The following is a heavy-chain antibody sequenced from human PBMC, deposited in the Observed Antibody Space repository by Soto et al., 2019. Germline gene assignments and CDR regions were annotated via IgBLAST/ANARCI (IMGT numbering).Heavy chain of an antibody. V-gene: IGHV3-23*04. CDR1: GFTFSSYG. D-gene: IGHD5-18*01. CDR2: ISGSGGST. J-gene: IGHJ4*02. CDR3: ANTKARVQLWLLDDY. Sequence: VQLVESGGGVVQPGRSLRLSCAASGFTFSSYGMHWVRQAPGKGLEWVSAISGSGGSTYYADSVKGRFTISRDNSKNTLYLQMNSLRAEDTAVYYCANTKARVQLWLLDDYWGQGTLVTVSS.